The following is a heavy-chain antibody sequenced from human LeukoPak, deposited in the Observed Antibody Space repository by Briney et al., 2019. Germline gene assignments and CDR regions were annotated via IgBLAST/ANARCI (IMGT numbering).Heavy chain of an antibody. CDR2: TRNKANSYIT. V-gene: IGHV3-72*01. Sequence: GGSLRLSCAASGFTFSDHFLDWVRQAPGKGLEWVGRTRNKANSYITEYAASVKGRFTISRDDSKNSLYLQMSSLKTDDTAMYDFSSIRGTFGYWGQGTLVTVSS. D-gene: IGHD1-26*01. CDR1: GFTFSDHF. J-gene: IGHJ4*02. CDR3: SSIRGTFGY.